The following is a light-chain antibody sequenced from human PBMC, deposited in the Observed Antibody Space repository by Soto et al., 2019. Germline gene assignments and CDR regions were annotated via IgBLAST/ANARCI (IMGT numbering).Light chain of an antibody. CDR3: QTWATGPWV. V-gene: IGLV4-69*01. Sequence: QPVLTQSPSASASLGASVQLPCTLTSGHSTYAIAWHQQQPERGPRFLMKVNSDGSHSRGGGIPDRFSGSGSGAEWSLTISSLQSADEADYSWQTWATGPWVFGGGTKLTVL. CDR1: SGHSTYA. CDR2: VNSDGSH. J-gene: IGLJ3*02.